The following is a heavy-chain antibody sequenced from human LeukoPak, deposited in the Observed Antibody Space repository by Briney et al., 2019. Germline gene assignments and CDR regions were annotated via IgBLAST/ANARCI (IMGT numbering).Heavy chain of an antibody. V-gene: IGHV1-46*01. CDR1: GYTFTSYY. CDR2: INPSGGST. CDR3: VRDGGFVPDY. D-gene: IGHD3-16*01. Sequence: GASVKVSCKASGYTFTSYYMHWVRQAPGQGLEWMGIINPSGGSTSYAQKFQGRVTMTRDTSTSTVYMELSSLRSDDTAVYYCVRDGGFVPDYWGQGTLVTVSS. J-gene: IGHJ4*02.